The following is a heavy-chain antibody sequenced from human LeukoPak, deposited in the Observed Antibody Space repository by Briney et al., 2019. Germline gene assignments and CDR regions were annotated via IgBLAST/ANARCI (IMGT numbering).Heavy chain of an antibody. CDR2: ISSDGSIK. V-gene: IGHV3-30*18. D-gene: IGHD3-3*01. J-gene: IGHJ4*02. CDR1: KFTFSHYG. CDR3: VKEYHSRGFGAYFDY. Sequence: GGSLRLSCTASKFTFSHYGLQWVRQAPGKGLEWVAVISSDGSIKVYADSVKGRFTLSRDNTINTVDLQMNSLRAEDTAVYYCVKEYHSRGFGAYFDYWGQGTLVTVSS.